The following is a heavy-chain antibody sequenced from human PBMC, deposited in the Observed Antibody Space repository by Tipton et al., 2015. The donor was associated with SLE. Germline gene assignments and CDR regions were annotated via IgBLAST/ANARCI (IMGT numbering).Heavy chain of an antibody. V-gene: IGHV4-4*02. D-gene: IGHD2-21*01. CDR3: AVNVVVKVQVDY. CDR2: FYHSGST. CDR1: GFSFSSNW. J-gene: IGHJ4*02. Sequence: SLRLSCAASGFSFSSNWMSWVRQPPGKGLEWIGSFYHSGSTYYNPSLKSRVTISVDTSKNQFSLKLTSVTAADTAVYYCAVNVVVKVQVDYWGPGALVTVSS.